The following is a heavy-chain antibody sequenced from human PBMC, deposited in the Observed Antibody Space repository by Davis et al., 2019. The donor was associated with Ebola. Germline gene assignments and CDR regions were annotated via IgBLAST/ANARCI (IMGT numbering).Heavy chain of an antibody. V-gene: IGHV3-20*01. D-gene: IGHD7-27*01. CDR3: ARARLGIAFDI. Sequence: GESLKISCAASGFTFDDYGMSWVRQAPGKGLEWVSGINWNGGSTGYADSVKGRFTISRDNAKNSLYLQMNSLRAEDTALYHCARARLGIAFDIWGQGTMVTVSS. CDR2: INWNGGST. CDR1: GFTFDDYG. J-gene: IGHJ3*02.